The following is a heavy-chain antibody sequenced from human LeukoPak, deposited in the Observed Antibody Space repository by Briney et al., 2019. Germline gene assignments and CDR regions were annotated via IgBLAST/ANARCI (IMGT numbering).Heavy chain of an antibody. V-gene: IGHV4-31*03. CDR3: ARCRPAAICDFDS. CDR2: VYHSGCT. J-gene: IGHJ4*02. Sequence: KPSETLSLTCSVSGVSITTGVYYWGWLRQHPGKGLEWIGYVYHSGCTYYNPSLKSRLTISVDTSKNQFSLSLTSVTAADTAVYYCARCRPAAICDFDSWGQGTLVTVSS. D-gene: IGHD2-2*01. CDR1: GVSITTGVYY.